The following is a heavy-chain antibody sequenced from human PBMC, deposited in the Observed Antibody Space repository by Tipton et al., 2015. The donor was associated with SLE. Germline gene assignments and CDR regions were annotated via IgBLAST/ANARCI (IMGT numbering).Heavy chain of an antibody. Sequence: SLRLSCAASGFTFSSYWMHWVRQAPGKGLVWVSRINSDGSSTSYADSVKGRFTISRDNAKNTLYLQMNSLRAEDTAVYYCAKLIAAAGTSSYWGQGTLVTVSS. CDR1: GFTFSSYW. J-gene: IGHJ4*02. V-gene: IGHV3-74*01. D-gene: IGHD6-13*01. CDR3: AKLIAAAGTSSY. CDR2: INSDGSST.